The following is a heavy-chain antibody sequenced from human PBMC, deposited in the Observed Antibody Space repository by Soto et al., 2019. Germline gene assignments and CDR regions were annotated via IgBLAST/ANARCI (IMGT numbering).Heavy chain of an antibody. CDR3: ARHLGEGYFDY. Sequence: SETLSLTCTVSGDSITDSTYYWAWIRQPPGKGLEWNGSVFYSGGTHYNPSRKSRVTTSVDTSKNQFSLKVRSVTSADTAVYYCARHLGEGYFDYWGQGTLVTVSS. CDR1: GDSITDSTYY. CDR2: VFYSGGT. V-gene: IGHV4-39*01. J-gene: IGHJ4*02.